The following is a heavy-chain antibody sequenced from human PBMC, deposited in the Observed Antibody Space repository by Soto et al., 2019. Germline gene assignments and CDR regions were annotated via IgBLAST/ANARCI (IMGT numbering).Heavy chain of an antibody. CDR1: GYTFSTHG. CDR3: AEGVYDDTF. V-gene: IGHV1-18*01. D-gene: IGHD3-16*01. CDR2: ISAFNGNS. Sequence: QIQLVQSGAEVKRPGASVKVSCKASGYTFSTHGITWVRQAPGQGLEWMGWISAFNGNSKYAQKFQGRVTMTTDTSTATAYMELRSLRFDDTAVYYCAEGVYDDTFWGQGTLVTVSS. J-gene: IGHJ4*02.